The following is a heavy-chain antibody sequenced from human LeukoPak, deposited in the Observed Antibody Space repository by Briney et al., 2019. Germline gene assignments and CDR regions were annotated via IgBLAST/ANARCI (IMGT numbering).Heavy chain of an antibody. CDR3: ARVRRVVVTNFDY. CDR1: GFTFSSYS. D-gene: IGHD3-22*01. CDR2: ISSSSSTI. V-gene: IGHV3-48*01. J-gene: IGHJ4*02. Sequence: GGSLRLSCAASGFTFSSYSMTWVRQAPGKGLEWVSYISSSSSTIYYADSVKGRFTISRDNAKNSLYLQMNSLRAEDTAVYYCARVRRVVVTNFDYWGQGTLVTVSS.